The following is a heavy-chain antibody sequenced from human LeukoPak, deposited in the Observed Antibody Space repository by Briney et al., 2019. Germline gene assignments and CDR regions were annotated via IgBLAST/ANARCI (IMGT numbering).Heavy chain of an antibody. J-gene: IGHJ4*02. CDR1: GFTFSSYG. Sequence: GGSLRLSCAASGFTFSSYGMHWVRQAPGKGLEWVAVIWYDGSNKYYADSVKGRFTISRDNSKNTLYLQMNSLRAEDTAVYYCARDSFYGRQQGYFDYWGQGTLVTVSS. D-gene: IGHD2/OR15-2a*01. CDR3: ARDSFYGRQQGYFDY. CDR2: IWYDGSNK. V-gene: IGHV3-33*01.